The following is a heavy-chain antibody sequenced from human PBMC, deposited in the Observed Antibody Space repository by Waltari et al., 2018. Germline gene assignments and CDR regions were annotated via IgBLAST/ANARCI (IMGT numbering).Heavy chain of an antibody. D-gene: IGHD1-26*01. CDR1: GFTFSSYS. V-gene: IGHV3-48*04. Sequence: EVQLVESGGGLVQPGGSLRLSCAASGFTFSSYSMNWVRQAPGKGLEVVSYISSRSSTIYYADSVKGRFTISRDNAKNSLYLQMNSLRAEDTAVYYCASTTGLGVNIDYWGQGTLVTVSS. CDR3: ASTTGLGVNIDY. J-gene: IGHJ4*02. CDR2: ISSRSSTI.